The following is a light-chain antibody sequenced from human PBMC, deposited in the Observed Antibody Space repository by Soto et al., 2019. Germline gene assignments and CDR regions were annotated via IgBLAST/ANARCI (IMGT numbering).Light chain of an antibody. J-gene: IGKJ1*01. V-gene: IGKV1-39*01. Sequence: DIKMTQSPSSLSASVGDRVTITCRASQSISSYLNWYQQKPGKAPKLLIYAASSLQSGVPSRFSGSGSGTDFTLTISSLQPEDFAIYYCQPGGTTPPWTFGQGTKVDIK. CDR1: QSISSY. CDR2: AAS. CDR3: QPGGTTPPWT.